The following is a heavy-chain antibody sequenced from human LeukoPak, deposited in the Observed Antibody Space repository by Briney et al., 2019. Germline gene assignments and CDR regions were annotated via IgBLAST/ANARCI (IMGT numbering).Heavy chain of an antibody. V-gene: IGHV1-46*01. J-gene: IGHJ4*02. CDR1: GYTFTSYY. CDR2: INPSGDTT. Sequence: ASVKVSCKASGYTFTSYYMHWVRQAPGLGLEWMGIINPSGDTTSYAQKFQGRVTMTRDTSTSTVYMELSSLRSEDTAVYYCARVYPGDPFDYWGQGTLVTVSS. D-gene: IGHD7-27*01. CDR3: ARVYPGDPFDY.